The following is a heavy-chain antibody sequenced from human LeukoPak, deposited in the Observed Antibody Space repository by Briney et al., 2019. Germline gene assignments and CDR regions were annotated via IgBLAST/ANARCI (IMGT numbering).Heavy chain of an antibody. CDR2: ISSFSGTI. J-gene: IGHJ5*02. D-gene: IGHD3-16*02. Sequence: GALRLSCVASGITFSSYSMNWVRQAPGKGLEWVSYISSFSGTINYADSVKGRFTISRDNAKNSLYLQMNSLRAEDTAVYYCARDQGFRYFDPWGQGTLVTVSS. CDR1: GITFSSYS. CDR3: ARDQGFRYFDP. V-gene: IGHV3-48*01.